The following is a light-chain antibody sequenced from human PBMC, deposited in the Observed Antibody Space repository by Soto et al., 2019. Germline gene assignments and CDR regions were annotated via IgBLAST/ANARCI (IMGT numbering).Light chain of an antibody. CDR3: QKYGASPFT. J-gene: IGKJ5*01. CDR2: GAA. CDR1: RHVYINA. V-gene: IGKV3-20*01. Sequence: VVLTQSPATLSLSPGERATLSCRASRHVYINALAWYQQKPGRTPTLLIFGAATRATEITDRFSGTGFGTDLSLTIKGLEPEDSSVYYFQKYGASPFTLGHGTRV.